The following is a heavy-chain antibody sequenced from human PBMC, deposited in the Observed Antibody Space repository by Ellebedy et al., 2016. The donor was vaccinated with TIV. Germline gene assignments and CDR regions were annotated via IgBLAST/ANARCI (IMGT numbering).Heavy chain of an antibody. J-gene: IGHJ6*02. V-gene: IGHV3-33*01. CDR2: IWHDGSHT. CDR3: ARDYQNGMDV. CDR1: GFSLNNFG. D-gene: IGHD2-2*01. Sequence: GESLKISCVASGFSLNNFGMHWVRQAPGKGLEWVAFIWHDGSHTYHADTLRGRFTISRDTSTNTVYLQMNNLRAEDTALYFCARDYQNGMDVWGQGTTVTVSS.